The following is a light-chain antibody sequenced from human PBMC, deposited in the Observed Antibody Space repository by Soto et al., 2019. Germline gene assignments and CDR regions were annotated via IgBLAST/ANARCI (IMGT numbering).Light chain of an antibody. CDR1: QSISSW. V-gene: IGKV1-5*01. CDR2: HAS. Sequence: DIQMTQSPSTLSASVGDGVTITCRASQSISSWLAWYQQKPGTAPKVLIYHASNLQSGVPSRFSGSGSGTEFTLTISSLQPDDFATYYCQQYNSYSFGQGTRLEIK. CDR3: QQYNSYS. J-gene: IGKJ5*01.